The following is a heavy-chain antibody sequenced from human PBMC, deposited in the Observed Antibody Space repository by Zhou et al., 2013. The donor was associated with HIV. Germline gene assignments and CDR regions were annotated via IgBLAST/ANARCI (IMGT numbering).Heavy chain of an antibody. CDR2: VSSNGGNT. V-gene: IGHV3-64*01. J-gene: IGHJ6*02. CDR1: GFTFSSYV. CDR3: ARGGMDV. Sequence: EVQLVESGGGLVQPGGSLRLSCAASGFTFSSYVIHWVRQAPGKGLEYVSAVSSNGGNTYYANSVKGRFTISRDNSKNTVSLQMGSLRAEDMAVYYCARGGMDVWGQGDHG.